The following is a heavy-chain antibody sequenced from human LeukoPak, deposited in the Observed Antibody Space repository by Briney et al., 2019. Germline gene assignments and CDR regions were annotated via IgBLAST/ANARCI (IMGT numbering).Heavy chain of an antibody. CDR3: ARVWSSRKAFDI. CDR2: IYYSGST. CDR1: GGSISYYY. V-gene: IGHV4-59*01. J-gene: IGHJ3*02. Sequence: SETPYLTCTVSGGSISYYYWSWIRQPPGQGLELIGYIYYSGSTNYNPSLKSRVTISVDTSKNQFSLKLTSATAADTAVYYCARVWSSRKAFDIWGQGTMVTVSS. D-gene: IGHD3-16*01.